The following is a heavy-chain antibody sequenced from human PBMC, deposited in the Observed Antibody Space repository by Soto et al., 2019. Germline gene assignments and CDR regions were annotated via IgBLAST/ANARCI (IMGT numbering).Heavy chain of an antibody. J-gene: IGHJ3*02. CDR1: SDSISSSGFC. Sequence: SSETLSLTCTVSSDSISSSGFCWSWIRQRPGQGLEWIGNIYDSRSTYYNPSLQSRVSISVDTSKNQFSLRLRSVTAADTAVYYCAKSKARYSKDAFDIWGQGTMVTVSS. V-gene: IGHV4-31*03. D-gene: IGHD2-21*01. CDR2: IYDSRST. CDR3: AKSKARYSKDAFDI.